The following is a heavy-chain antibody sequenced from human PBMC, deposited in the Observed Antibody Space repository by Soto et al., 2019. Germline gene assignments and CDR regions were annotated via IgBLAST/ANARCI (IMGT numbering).Heavy chain of an antibody. V-gene: IGHV4-59*01. Sequence: SETLSLTCTVSGGSISSYYWSWIRQPPGKGLEWIGYIYYSGSTNYNPSLKSRVTISVDTSKNQFSLKLSSVTAADTAVYYCARARDPIDYGDYYFDYWGQGTLVTVSS. CDR2: IYYSGST. CDR3: ARARDPIDYGDYYFDY. D-gene: IGHD4-17*01. CDR1: GGSISSYY. J-gene: IGHJ4*02.